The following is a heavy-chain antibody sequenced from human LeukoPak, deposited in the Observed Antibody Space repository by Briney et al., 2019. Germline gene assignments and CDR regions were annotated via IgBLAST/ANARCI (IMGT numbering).Heavy chain of an antibody. J-gene: IGHJ4*02. Sequence: PGGSLRLSCAASGFTFSSYEMNWVRQAPGKGLEWVSYISSSGSTIYYADSVKGRFTISRDNAKNTLYLQMNSLRAEDTAVYYCARRGYSGYLDYWGQGTLVTVSS. CDR2: ISSSGSTI. V-gene: IGHV3-48*03. CDR1: GFTFSSYE. CDR3: ARRGYSGYLDY. D-gene: IGHD5-12*01.